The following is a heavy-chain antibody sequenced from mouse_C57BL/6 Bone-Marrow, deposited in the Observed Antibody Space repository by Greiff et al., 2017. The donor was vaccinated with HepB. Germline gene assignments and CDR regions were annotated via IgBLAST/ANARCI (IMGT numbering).Heavy chain of an antibody. CDR1: GYSITSGYY. J-gene: IGHJ2*01. D-gene: IGHD1-1*01. V-gene: IGHV3-6*01. Sequence: EVQLVESGPGLVKPSQSLSLTCSVTGYSITSGYYWNWIRQFPGNKLEWMGYISYDGSNNYNPSLKNRISITRDTSKKQFFLKLNSVTTEDTATYYRASDTTVVLDYWGQGTTLTVSS. CDR2: ISYDGSN. CDR3: ASDTTVVLDY.